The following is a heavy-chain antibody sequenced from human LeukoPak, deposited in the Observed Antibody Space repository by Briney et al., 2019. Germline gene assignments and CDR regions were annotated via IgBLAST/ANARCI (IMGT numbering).Heavy chain of an antibody. Sequence: PGGSLRLSCAASGFTFSSYGMHWVRQAPGKGLEWVAFIRYDGSNKYYADSVKGRFTISRDNSKNTLYLQMNSLRAEDTAVYYCAKAPLNFYGSGSPDYWGQGTLVTVSS. D-gene: IGHD3-10*01. V-gene: IGHV3-30*02. CDR3: AKAPLNFYGSGSPDY. J-gene: IGHJ4*02. CDR2: IRYDGSNK. CDR1: GFTFSSYG.